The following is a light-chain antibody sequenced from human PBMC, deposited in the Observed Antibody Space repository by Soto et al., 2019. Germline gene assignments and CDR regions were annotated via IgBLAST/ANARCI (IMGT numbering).Light chain of an antibody. CDR2: DTS. V-gene: IGKV3-15*01. CDR3: QQYVHWPPGA. J-gene: IGKJ1*01. Sequence: MTQSPSTLSGSLGDGVTLSCRASQSVSSSLAWYQQRPGQAPRLLIYDTSTRAAGIAARFSGSGSGTEFTLTISSLQSEDSAVYYCQQYVHWPPGAFGQGTKVDIK. CDR1: QSVSSS.